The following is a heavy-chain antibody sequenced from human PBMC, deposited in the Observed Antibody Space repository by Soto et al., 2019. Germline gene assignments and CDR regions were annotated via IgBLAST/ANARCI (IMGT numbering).Heavy chain of an antibody. CDR1: GFTFSSYG. CDR3: AKLHGGNSAAFDI. V-gene: IGHV3-30*18. Sequence: PGGSLRLSCAASGFTFSSYGMHWVRQAPGKGLEWVAVISCDGSNKYYADSVKGRSTISRDNSKNTLYLQMNSLRAEDTAVYYCAKLHGGNSAAFDIWGQGTMVTVSS. D-gene: IGHD2-21*02. J-gene: IGHJ3*02. CDR2: ISCDGSNK.